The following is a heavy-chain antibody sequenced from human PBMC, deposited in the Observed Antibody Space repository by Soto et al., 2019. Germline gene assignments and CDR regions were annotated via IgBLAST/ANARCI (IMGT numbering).Heavy chain of an antibody. Sequence: QGQLVQSGAEVREPGASVKVSCKASGYIFTNYAISWVRQAPGQGPEWMGWISGYNGDTNTHYSQKFQGRLTMTTDMSTTTAYMELRSLTSDDTAVYYCARDNDVWTGYFFDIWGQGTLVTVSS. CDR3: ARDNDVWTGYFFDI. CDR1: GYIFTNYA. CDR2: ISGYNGDTNT. J-gene: IGHJ4*02. D-gene: IGHD3-3*01. V-gene: IGHV1-18*01.